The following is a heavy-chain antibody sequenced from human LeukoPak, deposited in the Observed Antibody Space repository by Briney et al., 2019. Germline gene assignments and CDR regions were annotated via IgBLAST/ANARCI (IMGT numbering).Heavy chain of an antibody. CDR2: ISYDGSYT. Sequence: GGSLRLSCAASGFRPRTYGMQWVRPAPGEGLEWVADISYDGSYTYYEDSVKGRFSISRDTSKNTLYLYMNSLRAEDTAVYFCAKPRGGDSWAYDIWGQGKMVTVFS. CDR1: GFRPRTYG. V-gene: IGHV3-30*18. CDR3: AKPRGGDSWAYDI. D-gene: IGHD2-21*02. J-gene: IGHJ3*02.